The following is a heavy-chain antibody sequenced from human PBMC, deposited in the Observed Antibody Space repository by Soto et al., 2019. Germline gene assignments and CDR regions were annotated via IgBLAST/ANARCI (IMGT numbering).Heavy chain of an antibody. Sequence: GGSLRLSCAASGFTFSSYGMHWVRQAPGKGLEWVAVIWYDGSNKYYADSVKGRLTISRDNSKNTLYLQMNSLRAEDTAVYYCAREPPMDYDSSGYYSLFDYWGQGTLVTVSS. D-gene: IGHD3-22*01. CDR1: GFTFSSYG. CDR2: IWYDGSNK. V-gene: IGHV3-33*01. CDR3: AREPPMDYDSSGYYSLFDY. J-gene: IGHJ4*02.